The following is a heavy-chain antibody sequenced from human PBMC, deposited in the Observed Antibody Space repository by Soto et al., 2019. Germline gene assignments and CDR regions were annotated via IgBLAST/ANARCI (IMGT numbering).Heavy chain of an antibody. Sequence: ASVKVSCKASGGTFSSYTISWVRQAPGQGLEWMGRIIPIRGIANYAQRFQGRVTMTANNSTSTAYMELSSLRSEDTAVYYCARGLRDSSGKEYFQHWGQGTLVTVSS. CDR3: ARGLRDSSGKEYFQH. V-gene: IGHV1-69*02. J-gene: IGHJ1*01. CDR1: GGTFSSYT. CDR2: IIPIRGIA. D-gene: IGHD3-22*01.